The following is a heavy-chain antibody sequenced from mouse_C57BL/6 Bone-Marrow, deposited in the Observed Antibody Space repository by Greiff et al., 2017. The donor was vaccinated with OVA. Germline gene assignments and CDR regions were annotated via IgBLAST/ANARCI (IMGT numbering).Heavy chain of an antibody. CDR3: ARDGYYYGSRPHYFDF. J-gene: IGHJ1*03. CDR2: FYPGSGSI. V-gene: IGHV1-62-2*01. CDR1: GYTFTEYT. Sequence: VKLQESGAELVKPGASVKLSCKASGYTFTEYTIHWVKQRPGQGLEWIGRFYPGSGSIKYNEKFKDKATLTADKSSSTVYMELSRLTSEDSAVYFCARDGYYYGSRPHYFDFWGKGTTVTVSA. D-gene: IGHD1-1*01.